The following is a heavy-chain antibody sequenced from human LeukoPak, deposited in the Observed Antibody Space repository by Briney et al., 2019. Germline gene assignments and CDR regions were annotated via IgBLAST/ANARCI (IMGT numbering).Heavy chain of an antibody. V-gene: IGHV5-51*07. CDR2: IYPGDSDT. D-gene: IGHD4-17*01. Sequence: GESLKISCKGSGYSFPSHWIGWVHQKPGKGLEWMVIIYPGDSDTKYSPSSEGQITISVDKSISTTYLQWRSLEASDTAVYFCARQFAGDYDYWGQGTRVTVSS. J-gene: IGHJ4*02. CDR1: GYSFPSHW. CDR3: ARQFAGDYDY.